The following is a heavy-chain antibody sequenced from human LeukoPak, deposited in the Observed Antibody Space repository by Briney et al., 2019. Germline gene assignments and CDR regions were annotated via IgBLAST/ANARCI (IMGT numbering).Heavy chain of an antibody. Sequence: PGGSLRLSCAASGFTFSSYSMNWVRQAPGKGLEWVSFISSSSSYIYYADSAKGRFTISRDNAKNSLYLQMDSLRAEDTAVYYCARYGSGSYLTVDYWGQGALVTVSS. V-gene: IGHV3-21*01. CDR2: ISSSSSYI. CDR3: ARYGSGSYLTVDY. J-gene: IGHJ4*02. CDR1: GFTFSSYS. D-gene: IGHD3-10*01.